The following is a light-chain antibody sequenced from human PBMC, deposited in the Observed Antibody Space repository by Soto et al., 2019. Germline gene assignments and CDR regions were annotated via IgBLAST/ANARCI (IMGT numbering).Light chain of an antibody. CDR1: QSVGSN. CDR3: QQYTNWPPDRT. J-gene: IGKJ1*01. V-gene: IGKV3-15*01. CDR2: GAS. Sequence: EIVMTQSPATLSVSPGERATLSCRASQSVGSNLAWYQQKPGQAPRLLIYGASTRATGIPARFSGSGSGTEFHLTISSLQSEDFAIYCCQQYTNWPPDRTFGQGTKVEIK.